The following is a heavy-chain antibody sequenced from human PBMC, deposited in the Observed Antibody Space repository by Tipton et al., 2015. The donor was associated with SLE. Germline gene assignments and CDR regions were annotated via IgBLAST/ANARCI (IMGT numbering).Heavy chain of an antibody. V-gene: IGHV4-39*07. Sequence: TLSLTCTVSGGSISSSSYYWGWIRQPPGKGLEWIGSIYYSGSTYYNPSLKSRFTISVDTSKNQFSLKLSSVTAADTAVYYWARHVRGRSRELRWFDPWGQGTLVTVSS. J-gene: IGHJ5*02. CDR3: ARHVRGRSRELRWFDP. CDR1: GGSISSSSYY. D-gene: IGHD1-26*01. CDR2: IYYSGST.